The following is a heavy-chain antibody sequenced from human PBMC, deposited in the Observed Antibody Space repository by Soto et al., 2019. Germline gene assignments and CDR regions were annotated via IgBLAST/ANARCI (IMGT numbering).Heavy chain of an antibody. D-gene: IGHD6-13*01. CDR1: GFTFSSYA. CDR2: ISYDGSNK. CDR3: ARGMEQQLDHYYYSYGMDV. J-gene: IGHJ6*02. Sequence: QVQLVESGGGVVQPGRSPRLSCAASGFTFSSYAMHWVRQAPGKGLEWVAVISYDGSNKYYADSVQGRFTISRDNSKNTLYLQMNSLRAEDTAVYYCARGMEQQLDHYYYSYGMDVWGQGTTVTVSS. V-gene: IGHV3-30-3*01.